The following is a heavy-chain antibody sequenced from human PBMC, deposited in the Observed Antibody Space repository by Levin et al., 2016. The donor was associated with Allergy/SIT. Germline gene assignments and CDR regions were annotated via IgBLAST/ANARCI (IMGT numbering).Heavy chain of an antibody. Sequence: GGSLRLSCAASGFTFSTFSMHWLRQAPGKGLVWVSRINSDGSDTGYADSVKGRFTSSRDNVKNTLYLQMNSLRAEDTAVYYCARDLSGPDYWGQGTLVTVSS. CDR1: GFTFSTFS. CDR2: INSDGSDT. D-gene: IGHD2/OR15-2a*01. V-gene: IGHV3-74*01. CDR3: ARDLSGPDY. J-gene: IGHJ4*02.